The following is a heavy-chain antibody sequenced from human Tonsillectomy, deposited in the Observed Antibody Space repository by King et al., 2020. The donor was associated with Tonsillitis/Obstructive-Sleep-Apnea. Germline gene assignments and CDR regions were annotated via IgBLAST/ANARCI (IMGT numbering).Heavy chain of an antibody. CDR3: ARAREVNFDY. CDR1: GFTFRTYG. J-gene: IGHJ4*02. CDR2: IWYDGSNK. D-gene: IGHD3-3*01. V-gene: IGHV3-33*01. Sequence: VQLVESGGGVVQPGRSLRLSCAASGFTFRTYGMHWVRQAPGKGLEWVAVIWYDGSNKYYADSVKGRFTISRDNSKNTVYLQMNSLRADDTAVYYCARAREVNFDYWGQGTLVTVSS.